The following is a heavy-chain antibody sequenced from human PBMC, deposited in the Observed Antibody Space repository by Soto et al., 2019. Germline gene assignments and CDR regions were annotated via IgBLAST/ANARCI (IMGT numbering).Heavy chain of an antibody. J-gene: IGHJ4*02. Sequence: QVQLVESGGGLVQPGRSLRLSCAASGFFFSAYCMHWVRQAPGKGLEWVAMIYYDGNNKYYADSVKGRFTISRDNSKNTLYLQMNSLRVDDTAVYYCARVGGKLPSEYWGQGTLVIVSS. V-gene: IGHV3-33*01. D-gene: IGHD3-10*01. CDR1: GFFFSAYC. CDR3: ARVGGKLPSEY. CDR2: IYYDGNNK.